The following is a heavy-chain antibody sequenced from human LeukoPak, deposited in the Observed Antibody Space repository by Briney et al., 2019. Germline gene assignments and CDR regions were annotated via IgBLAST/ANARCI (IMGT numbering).Heavy chain of an antibody. V-gene: IGHV3-7*03. Sequence: QPGGSLRLSCAASGFTFSTYWMSWVRQALGKGLEWVANINQDGSEKYFVDSVKGRFTISRDNAKNSLYLQMNSLRAEDTALYYCAKDIGGVTTTSFDYWGQGTLVTVSS. CDR3: AKDIGGVTTTSFDY. J-gene: IGHJ4*02. CDR2: INQDGSEK. CDR1: GFTFSTYW. D-gene: IGHD4-17*01.